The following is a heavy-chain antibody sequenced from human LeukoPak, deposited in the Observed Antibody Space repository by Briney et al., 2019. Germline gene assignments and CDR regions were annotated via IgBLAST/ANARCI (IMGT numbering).Heavy chain of an antibody. V-gene: IGHV3-48*03. J-gene: IGHJ4*02. D-gene: IGHD6-13*01. CDR1: GFTFSSYE. CDR3: VREARIAGRGFFDF. Sequence: GGSLRLSCAASGFTFSSYEMHWVRQAPGKGLEWLSNIYTSATIIYYADSVKGQFTISRDNAKNSLYLQMNSLRADDTAVYFCVREARIAGRGFFDFWGQGSLVTVSS. CDR2: IYTSATII.